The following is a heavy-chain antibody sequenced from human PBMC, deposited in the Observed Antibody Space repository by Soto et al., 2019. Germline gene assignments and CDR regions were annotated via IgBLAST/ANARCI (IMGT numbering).Heavy chain of an antibody. Sequence: QVQLVESGGGVVQPGRSLRLSCAASGFTFSSYGMHWVRQAPGKGLEWVAVIWYDGSNKYYVDSVKGRFTISRDNSKNTLYLQMNSLRAEDTAVYYCAREGTYCSGGSCYPHFDYWGQGTLVTVSS. CDR3: AREGTYCSGGSCYPHFDY. V-gene: IGHV3-33*01. CDR2: IWYDGSNK. J-gene: IGHJ4*02. CDR1: GFTFSSYG. D-gene: IGHD2-15*01.